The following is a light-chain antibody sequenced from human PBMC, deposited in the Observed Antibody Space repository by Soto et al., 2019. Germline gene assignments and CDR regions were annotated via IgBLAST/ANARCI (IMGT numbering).Light chain of an antibody. V-gene: IGLV2-14*03. CDR1: SSDVGGYHY. J-gene: IGLJ1*01. CDR3: HSYTSSTTYV. CDR2: DVS. Sequence: QSALTQPASVPGSPGQSITISCTGTSSDVGGYHYVSWYQHHPGKAPKLMIYDVSTRPSGVSNRFSGSKSGNTASLTISGLQAEDEADYYCHSYTSSTTYVFGTGTKVTVL.